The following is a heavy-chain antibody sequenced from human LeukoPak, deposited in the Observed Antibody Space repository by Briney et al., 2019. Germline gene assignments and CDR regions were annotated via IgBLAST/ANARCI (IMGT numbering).Heavy chain of an antibody. CDR3: ARDLGSGIIALSPTNAFDI. D-gene: IGHD2/OR15-2a*01. CDR2: INPNSGGT. J-gene: IGHJ3*02. CDR1: GYPFTGYY. V-gene: IGHV1-2*02. Sequence: GASVKVSCKASGYPFTGYYMHWVRQAPGQGLEWMGWINPNSGGTNYAQKFQGRVTMTRDTSISTAYMELSRLRSDDTAVYYCARDLGSGIIALSPTNAFDIWGQGTMVTVSS.